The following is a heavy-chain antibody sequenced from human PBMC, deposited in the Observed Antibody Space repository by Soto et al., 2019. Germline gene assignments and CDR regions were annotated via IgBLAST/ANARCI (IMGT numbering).Heavy chain of an antibody. CDR1: GGTFSSYT. D-gene: IGHD2-2*01. CDR2: IIPILGIA. CDR3: ARDMGYCSSTSCYYYYGMDV. J-gene: IGHJ6*02. Sequence: ASVKVSCKASGGTFSSYTISWVRQAPGQGLEWMGRIIPILGIANYAQKFQGRVTITADKSTSTAYMELSSLRSEDTAVYYCARDMGYCSSTSCYYYYGMDVWGQGTTVTVSS. V-gene: IGHV1-69*04.